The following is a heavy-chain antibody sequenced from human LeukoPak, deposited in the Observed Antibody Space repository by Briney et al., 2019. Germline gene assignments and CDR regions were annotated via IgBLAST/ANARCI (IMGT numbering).Heavy chain of an antibody. V-gene: IGHV1-2*02. D-gene: IGHD2-8*01. Sequence: GASVKVSCKASGYTFTGYYMHWVRQAPGQGLECMGWINPNSAGTNYAQKFQGRVTMTRDTSISTAYMELSRLRSDDTAVYYCSRALLSMYYYMDVWGKGTTVTVSS. CDR2: INPNSAGT. CDR1: GYTFTGYY. CDR3: SRALLSMYYYMDV. J-gene: IGHJ6*03.